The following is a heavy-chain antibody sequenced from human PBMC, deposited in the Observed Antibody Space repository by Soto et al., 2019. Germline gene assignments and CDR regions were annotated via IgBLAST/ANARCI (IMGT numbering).Heavy chain of an antibody. V-gene: IGHV3-48*02. CDR2: ISSSSSTI. Sequence: GGSLRLSCAASGFTFSNAWMNWVRQAPGKGLEWVSYISSSSSTIYYADSVKGRFTISRDNAKNSLYLQMNSLRDEDTAVYYCARGGGITIFGVVKEYYYYGMDVWGQGTTVTVSS. CDR3: ARGGGITIFGVVKEYYYYGMDV. D-gene: IGHD3-3*01. J-gene: IGHJ6*02. CDR1: GFTFSNAW.